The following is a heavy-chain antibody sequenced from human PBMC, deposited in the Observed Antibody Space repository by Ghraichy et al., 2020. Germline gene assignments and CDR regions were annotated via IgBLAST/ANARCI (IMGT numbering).Heavy chain of an antibody. CDR1: GGSISSYY. J-gene: IGHJ5*02. CDR3: ARDGAPASNFDGYGWFDP. Sequence: SETLSLTCTVSGGSISSYYWSWIRQPPGKGLEWIGYIYYSGSTNYNPSLKSRVTISVDTSKNQFSLKLSSVTAADTAVYYCARDGAPASNFDGYGWFDPWGQGTLVTVSS. D-gene: IGHD5-18*01. CDR2: IYYSGST. V-gene: IGHV4-59*01.